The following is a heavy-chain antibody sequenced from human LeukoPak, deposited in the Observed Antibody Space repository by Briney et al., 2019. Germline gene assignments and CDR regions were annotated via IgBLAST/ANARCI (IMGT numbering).Heavy chain of an antibody. D-gene: IGHD2-2*01. Sequence: SETLSLTCTVSGGSISSYYWSWIRQPPGKGLEWIGYIYYSGSTNYNPSLKSRVTISVDTSKNQFSLKLSSVTAADTAVYYCARAVPAAPYYFDYWGQGTLVTVSS. CDR1: GGSISSYY. CDR3: ARAVPAAPYYFDY. J-gene: IGHJ4*02. V-gene: IGHV4-59*01. CDR2: IYYSGST.